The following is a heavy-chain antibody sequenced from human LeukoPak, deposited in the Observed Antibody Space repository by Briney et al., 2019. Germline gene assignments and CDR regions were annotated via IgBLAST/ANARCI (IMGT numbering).Heavy chain of an antibody. J-gene: IGHJ4*02. V-gene: IGHV1-18*04. Sequence: ASVKVSCKASGYTFTSYGISWVRQAPGQGLEWMGWISAYNGNTNYALKLQGRVTMTTDTSTSTAYMELRSLRSDDTAVYYCARGGRGYYGSGSHFSYWGQGTLVTVSS. CDR2: ISAYNGNT. CDR3: ARGGRGYYGSGSHFSY. CDR1: GYTFTSYG. D-gene: IGHD3-10*01.